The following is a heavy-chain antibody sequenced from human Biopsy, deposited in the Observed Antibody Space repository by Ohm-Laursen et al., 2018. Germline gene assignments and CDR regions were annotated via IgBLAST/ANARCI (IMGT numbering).Heavy chain of an antibody. V-gene: IGHV4-31*03. J-gene: IGHJ4*02. D-gene: IGHD5-12*01. CDR1: GVSINGGRYY. Sequence: TLSLTCIVSGVSINGGRYYWNWIRHHPGKGLEWIGNIFYSANTYYNPSLKSRVTISVDTSKNQFSLKLSSVTAADTAVYYCARLGSGDYFPTFFDLWGQGALVTVSS. CDR3: ARLGSGDYFPTFFDL. CDR2: IFYSANT.